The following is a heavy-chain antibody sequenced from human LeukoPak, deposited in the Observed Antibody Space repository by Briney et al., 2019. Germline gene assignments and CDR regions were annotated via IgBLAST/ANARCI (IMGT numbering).Heavy chain of an antibody. CDR1: GGSFSGYY. D-gene: IGHD1-26*01. CDR3: ARDPASQKWELLGAPYFDY. Sequence: SETLSLTCAVYGGSFSGYYWSWIRQPPGKGLEWIGEINHSGSTYYNPSLKSRVTISVDTSKNQFSLKLSSVTTADTAVYYCARDPASQKWELLGAPYFDYWGQGTLVTVSS. CDR2: INHSGST. V-gene: IGHV4-34*01. J-gene: IGHJ4*02.